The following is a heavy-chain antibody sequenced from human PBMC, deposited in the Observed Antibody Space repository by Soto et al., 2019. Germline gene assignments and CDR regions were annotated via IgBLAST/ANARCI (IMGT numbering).Heavy chain of an antibody. Sequence: SETLSLTCTVSGGSISIGGYYWSWIRQHPGKGLEWSGYIYYSGSTYYNPSLKSRVTISVDTSKNQFSLKLSSVTAADTAVYYCARDRKAGYSSSWYGGDYYYGMDVWGQGTTVTVSS. CDR3: ARDRKAGYSSSWYGGDYYYGMDV. CDR2: IYYSGST. V-gene: IGHV4-31*03. D-gene: IGHD6-13*01. J-gene: IGHJ6*02. CDR1: GGSISIGGYY.